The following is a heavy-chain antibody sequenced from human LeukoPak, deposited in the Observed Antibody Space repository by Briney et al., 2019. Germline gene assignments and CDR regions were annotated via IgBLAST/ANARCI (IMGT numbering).Heavy chain of an antibody. D-gene: IGHD3-10*01. CDR3: ARDETGGSYSSVWFDP. V-gene: IGHV1-18*01. J-gene: IGHJ5*02. Sequence: VASVKVSCKASGYTFTSYGISWVRQAPGQGLEWMGWISAYNGNTNYAQKLQGRVTMTTDTSTSTAYMELRSLRSDDTAVYYCARDETGGSYSSVWFDPWGQGTLVTVSS. CDR1: GYTFTSYG. CDR2: ISAYNGNT.